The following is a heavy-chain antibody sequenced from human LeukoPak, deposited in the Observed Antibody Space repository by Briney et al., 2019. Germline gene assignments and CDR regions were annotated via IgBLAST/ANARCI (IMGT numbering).Heavy chain of an antibody. CDR3: ARDPGRGGGGY. Sequence: PSQTLSLTCTVSGGSISSGSYYWSWIRQPAGKGLEWIGRIYTSGSTNYNPSLKSRVTISVDTSKNQFSLKLSSVTAADTAVYYCARDPGRGGGGYWGQGTLVTVSS. CDR2: IYTSGST. D-gene: IGHD2-15*01. V-gene: IGHV4-61*02. J-gene: IGHJ4*02. CDR1: GGSISSGSYY.